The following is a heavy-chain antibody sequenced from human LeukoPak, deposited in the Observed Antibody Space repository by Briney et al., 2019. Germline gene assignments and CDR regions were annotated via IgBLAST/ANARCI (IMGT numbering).Heavy chain of an antibody. J-gene: IGHJ4*02. V-gene: IGHV4-59*08. Sequence: PPETLSLTCAVSGDSISTSYWNWIRQSPGKGLEWIGYIYYSGSTNYNPSLKSRVSISVDTSKNQFSLKMYSVTAADTAVYYCARHSESYWYWGQGTVVTVSS. CDR2: IYYSGST. CDR1: GDSISTSY. D-gene: IGHD2-8*02. CDR3: ARHSESYWY.